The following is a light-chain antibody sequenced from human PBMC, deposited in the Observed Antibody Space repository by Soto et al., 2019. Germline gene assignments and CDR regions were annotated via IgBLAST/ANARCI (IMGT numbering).Light chain of an antibody. V-gene: IGKV3-20*01. CDR2: CAS. CDR3: QQYGSSPRT. CDR1: QSVSSSY. Sequence: EIVLTQSPGTLSLSPGERATLSCRASQSVSSSYLAWYQQKPGQAPRLLIYCASSRATGSPDRFSGSGSGTDFTLTISSLEPEDFAVYYCQQYGSSPRTFGQGTKLEIK. J-gene: IGKJ2*01.